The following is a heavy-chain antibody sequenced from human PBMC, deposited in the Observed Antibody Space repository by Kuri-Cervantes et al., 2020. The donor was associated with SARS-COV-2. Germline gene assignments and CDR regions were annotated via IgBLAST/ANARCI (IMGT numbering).Heavy chain of an antibody. CDR2: IKSKTDGGTT. D-gene: IGHD3-9*01. CDR1: GFTFSNAW. J-gene: IGHJ6*02. V-gene: IGHV3-15*01. CDR3: TTPDYDILTGYYPYYYYYGMDV. Sequence: GESLKISCAASGFTFSNAWMSWVRQAPGKGLEWVGRIKSKTDGGTTDYAAPVKGRFTISRDGSKNTLYLQMNSLKTEDTAVYYCTTPDYDILTGYYPYYYYYGMDVWGQGTTVTVSS.